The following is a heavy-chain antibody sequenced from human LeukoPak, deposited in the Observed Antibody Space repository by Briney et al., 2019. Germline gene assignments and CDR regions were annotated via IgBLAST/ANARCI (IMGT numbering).Heavy chain of an antibody. Sequence: GGSLRLSCAASEFTFSSYWMSWVRQAPGKGLEWVANIKQDGSEKYYVDSVKGRFTISRDNAKNSLYLQMNSLRAEDTAVYYCARAWGYSGYDDLDYWGQGTLVTVSS. V-gene: IGHV3-7*01. D-gene: IGHD5-12*01. J-gene: IGHJ4*02. CDR1: EFTFSSYW. CDR3: ARAWGYSGYDDLDY. CDR2: IKQDGSEK.